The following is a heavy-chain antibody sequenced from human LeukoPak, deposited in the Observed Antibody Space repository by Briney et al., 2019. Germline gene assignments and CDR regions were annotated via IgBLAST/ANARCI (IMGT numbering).Heavy chain of an antibody. CDR2: IHSSGST. V-gene: IGHV4-59*01. J-gene: IGHJ4*02. D-gene: IGHD4-23*01. Sequence: PSETLSLTCIVSGVYICSYSWGRVRHPPGKALYLIAYIHSSGSTNYNPSRKSRVTVSLDTSKDHFSLILSSVTAADTAVYYCARGRWSGSTGPFNYWGQGTLVTVSA. CDR1: GVYICSYS. CDR3: ARGRWSGSTGPFNY.